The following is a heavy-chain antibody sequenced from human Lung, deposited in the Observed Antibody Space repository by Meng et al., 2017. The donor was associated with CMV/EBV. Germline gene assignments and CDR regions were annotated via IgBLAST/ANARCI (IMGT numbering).Heavy chain of an antibody. Sequence: GGSLRLXCTASGFIFGDYLMGWVRQAPGKGPEWAGVIRKNGYGGTTEYAASVKGRFTISRDDSKSIAYLQMNSLKIEDTAVYYCTRGGTSAMRDGMDVWGQRTTVTVSS. V-gene: IGHV3-49*04. CDR2: IRKNGYGGTT. J-gene: IGHJ6*01. CDR3: TRGGTSAMRDGMDV. D-gene: IGHD2-2*01. CDR1: GFIFGDYL.